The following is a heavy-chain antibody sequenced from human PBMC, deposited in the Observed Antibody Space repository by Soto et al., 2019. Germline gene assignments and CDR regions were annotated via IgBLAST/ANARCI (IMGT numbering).Heavy chain of an antibody. CDR2: FDPEDGET. J-gene: IGHJ3*02. V-gene: IGHV1-24*01. CDR3: ATQRYSGSPRAALDI. CDR1: GYTITELS. Sequence: GAPVKVSCKVSGYTITELSMHGVRQAPGKGLEWMGGFDPEDGETIYAQKFQGRVTMTEDTSTDTAYMELSSLRSEDTAVYYCATQRYSGSPRAALDICGQGTMVTLSS. D-gene: IGHD1-26*01.